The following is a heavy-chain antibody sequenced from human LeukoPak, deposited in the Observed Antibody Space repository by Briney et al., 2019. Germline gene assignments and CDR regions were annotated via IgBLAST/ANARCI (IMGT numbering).Heavy chain of an antibody. V-gene: IGHV1-46*01. D-gene: IGHD2-2*01. CDR1: GYSFTSHY. CDR3: ARGDLPRYCSSTSCYALDP. Sequence: ASVKVSCKASGYSFTSHYMHWVRQAPGQGLEWMGLINPSGSSTLYAQKFQGRVTMTRDMSTTTDYMELSSLRSEDTAVYYCARGDLPRYCSSTSCYALDPWGQGTRVTVSS. J-gene: IGHJ5*02. CDR2: INPSGSST.